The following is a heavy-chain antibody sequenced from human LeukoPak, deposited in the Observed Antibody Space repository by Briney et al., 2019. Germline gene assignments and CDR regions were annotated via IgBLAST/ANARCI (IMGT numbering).Heavy chain of an antibody. J-gene: IGHJ6*02. CDR3: ARDIAAAAQRYYYYGMDV. CDR1: GYTFTSYG. Sequence: ASVKVSCKASGYTFTSYGISWVRQAPGQGLEWMGWISAYNGNTNYAQKLQGRVTMTTDTSTSTAYMELRSLRSDDTAVYYCARDIAAAAQRYYYYGMDVWGRGTTVTVSS. V-gene: IGHV1-18*01. D-gene: IGHD6-13*01. CDR2: ISAYNGNT.